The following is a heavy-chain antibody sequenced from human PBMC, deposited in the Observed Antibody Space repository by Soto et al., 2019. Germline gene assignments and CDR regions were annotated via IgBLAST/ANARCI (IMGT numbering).Heavy chain of an antibody. D-gene: IGHD3-22*01. CDR1: GYTFNSHG. Sequence: QVQLVQSGAEVKKPEASVKVSCKAFGYTFNSHGISWVRQAPGQGLEWMGWINSYNGHTNYAQNLQGRVTMTTDTSASTAYLELRSLRSDDTAVYYCARWRSQYDSSEDLDYWGQGTLFTVSS. CDR3: ARWRSQYDSSEDLDY. J-gene: IGHJ4*02. CDR2: INSYNGHT. V-gene: IGHV1-18*04.